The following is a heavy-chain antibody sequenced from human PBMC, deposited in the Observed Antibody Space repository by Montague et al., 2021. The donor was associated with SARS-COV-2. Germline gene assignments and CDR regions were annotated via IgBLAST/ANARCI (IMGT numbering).Heavy chain of an antibody. CDR2: MYYSGST. Sequence: SETLSLTCTVSGGSISSYYWSWIRQPPGKGLEWIGYMYYSGSTNYNTSLKSRVTISVDTSKNQLSLKVISATAADTAVYYCARIGYESAGYYYIYPDWGQGTLVTVSS. J-gene: IGHJ1*01. CDR3: ARIGYESAGYYYIYPD. CDR1: GGSISSYY. D-gene: IGHD3-22*01. V-gene: IGHV4-59*13.